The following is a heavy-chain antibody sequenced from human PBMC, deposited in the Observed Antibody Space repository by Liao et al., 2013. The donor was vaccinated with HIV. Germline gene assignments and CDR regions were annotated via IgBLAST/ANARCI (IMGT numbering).Heavy chain of an antibody. J-gene: IGHJ4*02. D-gene: IGHD3-3*01. CDR3: AREGDFWSGDNDY. Sequence: QVQLQESGPGLVKPSQTLSLTCTVSGGSISSGSYYWSWIRQPAGKGLEWIGRIYASGSTNYNPSLTSRVTMSVDTPKKQFSLNLSSVTAADTAVYYCAREGDFWSGDNDYWGQGTLVTVSS. V-gene: IGHV4-61*02. CDR2: IYASGST. CDR1: GGSISSGSYY.